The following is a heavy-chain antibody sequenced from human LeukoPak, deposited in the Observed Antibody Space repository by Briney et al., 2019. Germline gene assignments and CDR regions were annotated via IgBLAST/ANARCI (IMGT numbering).Heavy chain of an antibody. CDR1: GGTFSSYA. J-gene: IGHJ4*02. CDR2: IIPIFGTA. D-gene: IGHD6-13*01. CDR3: QVAAAGPMYYFDY. V-gene: IGHV1-69*13. Sequence: GASVMVSCKASGGTFSSYAISWVRQAPGQGLEWMGGIIPIFGTANYAQKFQGRVTITADESTSTAYMELSSLRSEDTAVYYCQVAAAGPMYYFDYWGQGTLVTVSS.